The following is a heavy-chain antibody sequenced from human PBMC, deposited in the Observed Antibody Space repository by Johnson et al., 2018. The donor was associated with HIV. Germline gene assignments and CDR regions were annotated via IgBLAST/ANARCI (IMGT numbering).Heavy chain of an antibody. J-gene: IGHJ3*02. D-gene: IGHD3-10*02. Sequence: VQLVESGGGLVQPGGSLRLSCAGSGFIFRTHWIHWVRQPPGKGLEWVATIRQDGSEKFYVDSVKGRFTIFRDNAENSLFLQMDSLRAEDTAVYYCARESSDVGDGISLGAFDIWGQGTMVTVSS. V-gene: IGHV3-7*05. CDR1: GFIFRTHW. CDR2: IRQDGSEK. CDR3: ARESSDVGDGISLGAFDI.